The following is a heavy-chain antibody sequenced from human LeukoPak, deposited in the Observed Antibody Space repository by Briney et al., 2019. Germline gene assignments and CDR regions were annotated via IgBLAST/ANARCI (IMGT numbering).Heavy chain of an antibody. V-gene: IGHV3-7*01. CDR1: GFTFNSYW. CDR3: ARGGTRGDSPSDY. CDR2: IKQDGSEK. D-gene: IGHD5-18*01. Sequence: GGSLRLSCAASGFTFNSYWMTWLRQAPGKGLEWVANIKQDGSEKHYVDSVKGRFTISRDNARNSVYQQMNSLRAEDTAVYYCARGGTRGDSPSDYWGQGTLVTVSS. J-gene: IGHJ4*02.